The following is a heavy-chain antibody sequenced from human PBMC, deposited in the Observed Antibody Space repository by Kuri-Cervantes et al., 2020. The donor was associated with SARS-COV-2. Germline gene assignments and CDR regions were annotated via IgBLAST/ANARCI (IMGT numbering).Heavy chain of an antibody. Sequence: GSLRLSCAASGFTVSNYYMNWVRQAPGKGLEWIGYIYYSGTTTYNPSLKSRVTISADTSKNQFSLKLSSVTAADTAVYYCARRIVHYWYFDLWGRGTLVTVSS. V-gene: IGHV4-59*08. D-gene: IGHD1-26*01. J-gene: IGHJ2*01. CDR2: IYYSGTT. CDR1: GFTVSNYY. CDR3: ARRIVHYWYFDL.